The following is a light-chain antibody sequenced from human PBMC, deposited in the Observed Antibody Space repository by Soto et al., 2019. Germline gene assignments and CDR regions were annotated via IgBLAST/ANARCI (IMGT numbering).Light chain of an antibody. V-gene: IGKV1-9*01. CDR2: TAS. CDR3: QQYNSYLT. Sequence: DIQLTQSPSFLSASVGDRFTITCRASQGISSYLAWYQQKPGKAPKLLISTASTLQSGVPSRFSGSGSGTEFTLTISSLQPDDFATYYCQQYNSYLTFGQGTKVDIK. J-gene: IGKJ1*01. CDR1: QGISSY.